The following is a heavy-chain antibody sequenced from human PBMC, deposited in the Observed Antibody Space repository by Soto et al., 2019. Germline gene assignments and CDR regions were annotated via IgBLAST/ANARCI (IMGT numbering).Heavy chain of an antibody. CDR3: ARDSRTDGYKYDYFAY. V-gene: IGHV3-30*04. D-gene: IGHD5-12*01. J-gene: IGHJ4*02. Sequence: VQLVESGGGLEKPGGSLRLSCTASGFTFSNYAIHWVRQAPGKGLEWVALISYDGRDEYYADSVKGRFTISRDNSKNTLYLQMNSPRPEDTGMFYCARDSRTDGYKYDYFAYWGQGTLVTVSS. CDR2: ISYDGRDE. CDR1: GFTFSNYA.